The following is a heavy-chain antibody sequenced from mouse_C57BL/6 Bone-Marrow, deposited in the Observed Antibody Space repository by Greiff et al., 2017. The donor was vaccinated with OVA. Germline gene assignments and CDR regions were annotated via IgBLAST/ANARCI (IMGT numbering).Heavy chain of an antibody. Sequence: QVQLQQSGAELVRPGASVKLSCKASGYTFTDYYINWVKQRPGQGLEWIARIYPGSGNTYYNEKFKGKATLTAEKSSSTAYMQLSSLTSEDSAVYFCARGDYGNYFDYWGQGTTLTVSS. J-gene: IGHJ2*01. V-gene: IGHV1-76*01. CDR1: GYTFTDYY. CDR2: IYPGSGNT. CDR3: ARGDYGNYFDY. D-gene: IGHD2-1*01.